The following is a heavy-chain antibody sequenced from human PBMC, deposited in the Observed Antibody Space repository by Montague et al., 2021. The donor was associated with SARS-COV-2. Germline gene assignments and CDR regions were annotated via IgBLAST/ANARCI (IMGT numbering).Heavy chain of an antibody. D-gene: IGHD6-13*01. CDR1: GGSFSRYS. J-gene: IGHJ3*02. CDR3: ARVGRGSSWYEVAFDI. CDR2: IYNSGST. Sequence: SETLSLTCTVSGGSFSRYSWTWIRQPPGKGLEWIGYIYNSGSTNXNPSLTSRVTISVDTSKNQFSLKLSSVAAADTAVYYCARVGRGSSWYEVAFDIWGQGTMVTVSS. V-gene: IGHV4-59*01.